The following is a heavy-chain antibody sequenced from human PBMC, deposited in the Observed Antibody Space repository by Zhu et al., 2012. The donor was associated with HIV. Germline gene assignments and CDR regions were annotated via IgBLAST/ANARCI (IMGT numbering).Heavy chain of an antibody. J-gene: IGHJ4*02. CDR3: ARHLRLYDSSGYYAYYFNN. D-gene: IGHD3-22*01. Sequence: QVQLQESGPGLVKPSDTLSLTCNVSGGSITSNNYYWGWIRQPPGKGLEWIGSIYYSGSTHYSPSLKSRVTTSLNTSKNQFSLKLSSVTAADTAVYYCARHLRLYDSSGYYAYYFNNWGQGILVTVSS. CDR2: IYYSGST. V-gene: IGHV4-39*07. CDR1: GGSITSNNYY.